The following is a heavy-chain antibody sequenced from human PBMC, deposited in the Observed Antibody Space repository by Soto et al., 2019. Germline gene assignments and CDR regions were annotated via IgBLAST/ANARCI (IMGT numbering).Heavy chain of an antibody. Sequence: SETLSLTCTVSGGSISSYDWSWIRQPPGKGLEWIGYIYYSGSTNYNPSLKSRVTISVDTSKNQFSLKLSSVTAADTAVYYCASTKWYSSGWYYGMDVWGQGTTVTVSS. J-gene: IGHJ6*02. CDR2: IYYSGST. CDR3: ASTKWYSSGWYYGMDV. D-gene: IGHD6-19*01. V-gene: IGHV4-59*01. CDR1: GGSISSYD.